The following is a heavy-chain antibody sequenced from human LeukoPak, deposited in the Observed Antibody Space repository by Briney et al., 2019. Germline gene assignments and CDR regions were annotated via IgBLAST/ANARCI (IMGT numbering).Heavy chain of an antibody. Sequence: GGSLRLSCAASGFIFDDYAMHWVRQVPGKGLEWVALISWDGGSIYYADSVKGRFTISRDNNKNSLYLQMNSLRAEDTALYYCAKDRGGGSGYYGIYDYWGQGTLVTVSS. CDR1: GFIFDDYA. D-gene: IGHD3-22*01. V-gene: IGHV3-43D*03. CDR2: ISWDGGSI. J-gene: IGHJ4*02. CDR3: AKDRGGGSGYYGIYDY.